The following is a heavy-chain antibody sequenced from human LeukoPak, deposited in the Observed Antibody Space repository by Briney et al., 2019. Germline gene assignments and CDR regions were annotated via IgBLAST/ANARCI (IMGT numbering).Heavy chain of an antibody. CDR2: INAGNGNT. CDR3: ARGRIQLPPTAPSLDY. CDR1: GYTFTSYA. D-gene: IGHD5-18*01. V-gene: IGHV1-3*01. J-gene: IGHJ4*02. Sequence: ASVKVSCKASGYTFTSYAMHWVRQAPGQRLEWMGWINAGNGNTKYSQKFQGRVTITRDTSASTAYMELSSLRSEDTAVYYCARGRIQLPPTAPSLDYWGQGTLVTVSS.